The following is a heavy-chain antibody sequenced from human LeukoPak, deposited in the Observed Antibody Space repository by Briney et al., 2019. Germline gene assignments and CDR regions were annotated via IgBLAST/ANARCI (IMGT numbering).Heavy chain of an antibody. J-gene: IGHJ6*02. CDR3: AKAPPPDSSGWHRDPDYDGMDV. CDR2: IYYSGST. CDR1: GGSISSGGYY. Sequence: SETLSLTCTVSGGSISSGGYYWSWIRQPPGKGLEWIGYIYYSGSTYYNPSLKSRVTISVDTSKNQFSLKLSSVTAADTAVYYCAKAPPPDSSGWHRDPDYDGMDVWGQGTTVTVSS. V-gene: IGHV4-31*03. D-gene: IGHD6-19*01.